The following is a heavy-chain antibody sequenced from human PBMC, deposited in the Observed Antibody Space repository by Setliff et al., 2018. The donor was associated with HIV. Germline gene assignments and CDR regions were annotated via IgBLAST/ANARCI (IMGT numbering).Heavy chain of an antibody. D-gene: IGHD3-10*01. Sequence: ASVKVSCKASGYTFTRHHVHWLRQAPGQGLEWMGIINPSGGSTSYAQKLQGRFTLTSDTSTDTVYMELRSLRSEDSAVYYCARVGGSGTYSTLDYWGQGTLVTVSS. CDR1: GYTFTRHH. CDR3: ARVGGSGTYSTLDY. CDR2: INPSGGST. J-gene: IGHJ4*02. V-gene: IGHV1-46*04.